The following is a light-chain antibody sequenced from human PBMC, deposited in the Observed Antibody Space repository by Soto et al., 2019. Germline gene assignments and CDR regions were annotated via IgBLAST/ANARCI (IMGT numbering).Light chain of an antibody. V-gene: IGKV1D-16*01. Sequence: DIQMTQSPSSLSASVGXXXTITCRASQDIXXXLVWYQQNPEKAPKSLIYAASSLHGGVPSRFSGSGSGTEFTLTISSLQPEDFGTYYCQQYNTYPLTFGGGTQVEIK. J-gene: IGKJ4*01. CDR2: AAS. CDR1: QDIXXX. CDR3: QQYNTYPLT.